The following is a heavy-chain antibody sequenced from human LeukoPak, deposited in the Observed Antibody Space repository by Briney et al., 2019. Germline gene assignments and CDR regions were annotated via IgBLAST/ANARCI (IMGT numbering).Heavy chain of an antibody. CDR3: ARVLRYCSGGNCYSGGLGYMDV. V-gene: IGHV3-21*04. D-gene: IGHD2-15*01. CDR2: ISSSNSYI. CDR1: GFTFSSYT. Sequence: GGSLRLSCAASGFTFSSYTMNWVRQAPGKGLEWVSFISSSNSYIYYADSLKGRFTISRDNAKNSLYLQMNSLRAEDTAVYYCARVLRYCSGGNCYSGGLGYMDVWGKGTTVTISS. J-gene: IGHJ6*03.